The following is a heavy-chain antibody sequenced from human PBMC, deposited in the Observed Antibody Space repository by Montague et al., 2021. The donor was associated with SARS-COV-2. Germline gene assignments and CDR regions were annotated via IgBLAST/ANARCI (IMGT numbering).Heavy chain of an antibody. D-gene: IGHD3-3*01. CDR2: IKQDGSEK. CDR1: GFTFSSYW. J-gene: IGHJ6*02. Sequence: SLRLSCAASGFTFSSYWMSWVRQAPGKGLEWVANIKQDGSEKYYVDSEKGRFTISRDNAKNSLYLQMNSLRAEDTAVYYCARDSFWSSYYTDYYGMDVWGQGTTVTVSS. CDR3: ARDSFWSSYYTDYYGMDV. V-gene: IGHV3-7*01.